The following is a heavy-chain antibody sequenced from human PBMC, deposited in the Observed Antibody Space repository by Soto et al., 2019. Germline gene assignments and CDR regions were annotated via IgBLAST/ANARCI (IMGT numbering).Heavy chain of an antibody. J-gene: IGHJ5*02. Sequence: SETLSLTCTVSGGSISTSNYYWGWVRQPPGKGLEWIGNIYYSGTTYYNPSLKSRVTISVDTSKNQFSLKLSSVTAADTAVYYCARDTERPDIVVVPAAIEQSVSQPGVFYPWGQGT. D-gene: IGHD2-2*02. CDR3: ARDTERPDIVVVPAAIEQSVSQPGVFYP. V-gene: IGHV4-39*07. CDR2: IYYSGTT. CDR1: GGSISTSNYY.